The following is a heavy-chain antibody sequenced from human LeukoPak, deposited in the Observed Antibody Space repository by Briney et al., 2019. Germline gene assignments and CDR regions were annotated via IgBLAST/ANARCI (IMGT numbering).Heavy chain of an antibody. CDR3: ASPYPGIAAAGNSYYYGMDV. D-gene: IGHD6-13*01. CDR1: GYTFTTYA. CDR2: INADKGNT. J-gene: IGHJ6*02. V-gene: IGHV1-3*01. Sequence: VASVKVSCKASGYTFTTYAMHWVRQAPGQRLQWMGWINADKGNTKYSQKFQGRLTITRDTSASTVYMELSGLRSEDTAVYYCASPYPGIAAAGNSYYYGMDVWGQGTTVTVSS.